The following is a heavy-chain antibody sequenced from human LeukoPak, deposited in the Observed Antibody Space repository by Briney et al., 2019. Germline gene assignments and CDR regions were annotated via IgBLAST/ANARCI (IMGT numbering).Heavy chain of an antibody. J-gene: IGHJ3*02. CDR1: GGTFSSYA. Sequence: GSSVKVSCXASGGTFSSYAISWVRQAHGQGLEWMGGIIPIFGTANYAQKFQGRVTITTDESTSTAYMELSSLRSEDTAVYYCARVSSGWYSPSSAFDIWGQGTMVTVSS. CDR2: IIPIFGTA. D-gene: IGHD6-19*01. V-gene: IGHV1-69*05. CDR3: ARVSSGWYSPSSAFDI.